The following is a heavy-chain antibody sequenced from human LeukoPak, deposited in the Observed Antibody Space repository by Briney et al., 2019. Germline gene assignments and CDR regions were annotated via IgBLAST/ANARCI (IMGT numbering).Heavy chain of an antibody. J-gene: IGHJ6*03. D-gene: IGHD2-8*01. V-gene: IGHV4-61*09. CDR2: IYYSGST. CDR1: GGSISSGSYY. CDR3: ARNGNYCIDV. Sequence: SQTLSLTCTVSGGSISSGSYYWSWIRQPAGKGLEWIGYIYYSGSTYYNPSLKSRVTISVDTSKNQLSLKLNSVTAADTAVYYCARNGNYCIDVWGKGTTVTVSS.